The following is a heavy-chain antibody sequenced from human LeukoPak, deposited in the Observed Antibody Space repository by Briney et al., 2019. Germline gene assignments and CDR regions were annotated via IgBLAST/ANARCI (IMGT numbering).Heavy chain of an antibody. V-gene: IGHV4-4*02. CDR1: GGSISSSNW. D-gene: IGHD2-2*01. CDR2: IYHSGST. J-gene: IGHJ4*02. Sequence: PSGTLSLTCAVSGGSISSSNWWSWVRQPPGKGLEWVGEIYHSGSTNYNPSLKSRVTISVDKSKNQFSLKLSSVTAADTAVYYCARAPRLEIVVVPAAMSPPVWFFDYWGQGTLVTVS. CDR3: ARAPRLEIVVVPAAMSPPVWFFDY.